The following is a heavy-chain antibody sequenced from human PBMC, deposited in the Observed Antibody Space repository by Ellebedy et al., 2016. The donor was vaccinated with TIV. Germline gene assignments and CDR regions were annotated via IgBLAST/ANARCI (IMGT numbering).Heavy chain of an antibody. CDR2: INQDGSKR. J-gene: IGHJ3*02. D-gene: IGHD4-17*01. V-gene: IGHV3-7*03. Sequence: GGSLRLSCAASGFTFRSYWMTWVRQAPGKGLEWVANINQDGSKRYYVDSVKGRFTISRDNPKRSLYLQMDSLSAEDTAVYYCATDGSYGDYLSPTHAFEIWGQGTMVTVSS. CDR1: GFTFRSYW. CDR3: ATDGSYGDYLSPTHAFEI.